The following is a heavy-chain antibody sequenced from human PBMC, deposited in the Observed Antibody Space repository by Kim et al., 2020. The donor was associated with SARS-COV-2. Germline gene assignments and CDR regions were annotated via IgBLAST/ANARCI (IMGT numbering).Heavy chain of an antibody. CDR1: GGSISSYY. CDR2: IYYSGST. V-gene: IGHV4-59*01. J-gene: IGHJ6*02. CDR3: ARVGAFGGFDFWSGYSYGMDV. Sequence: SETLSLTCTVSGGSISSYYWSWIRQPPGKGLEWIGYIYYSGSTNYNPSLKSRVTISVDTSKNQFSLKLSSVTAADTSVYYCARVGAFGGFDFWSGYSYGMDVWGQGTTVTVSS. D-gene: IGHD3-3*01.